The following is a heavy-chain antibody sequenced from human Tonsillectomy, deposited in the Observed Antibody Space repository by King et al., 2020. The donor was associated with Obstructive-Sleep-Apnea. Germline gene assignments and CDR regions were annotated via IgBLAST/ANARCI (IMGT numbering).Heavy chain of an antibody. CDR2: INSDGSST. D-gene: IGHD3-3*01. V-gene: IGHV3-74*01. CDR1: GFTFRSYW. CDR3: ARGGSGGYYYYGMDV. J-gene: IGHJ6*02. Sequence: VQLVESGGGLVQPGGSLRLSCAASGFTFRSYWMHWVRQAPGKGLVWVSRINSDGSSTSYADSVKGRFTISRDNAKNTFYLQMNSLRAEDTAVYYCARGGSGGYYYYGMDVWGQGTTVTVSS.